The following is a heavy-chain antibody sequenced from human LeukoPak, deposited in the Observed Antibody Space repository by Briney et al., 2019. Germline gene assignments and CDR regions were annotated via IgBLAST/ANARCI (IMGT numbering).Heavy chain of an antibody. CDR1: GGSFSGYY. V-gene: IGHV4-30-4*01. CDR3: ARVPYGTGWYFDP. Sequence: SETLSLTCAVYGGSFSGYYWSWIRQPPGKGLEWIGYIYYSGSTYYNPSLKSRVTISVDTSKNQFSLKLSSVTAADTAVYYCARVPYGTGWYFDPWGRGTLVTVSS. D-gene: IGHD3-10*01. J-gene: IGHJ2*01. CDR2: IYYSGST.